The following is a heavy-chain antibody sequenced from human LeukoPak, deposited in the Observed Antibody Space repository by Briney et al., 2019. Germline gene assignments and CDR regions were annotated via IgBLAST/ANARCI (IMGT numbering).Heavy chain of an antibody. Sequence: SETLSLTCAVYGGSFSGYYWSWIRQPPGKGLEWIGYIYYSGSTNYNPSLKSRVTISVDTSKNQFSLKLSSVTAADTAVYYCARDSSGPRGGSWFDPWGQGTLVTVSS. J-gene: IGHJ5*02. CDR2: IYYSGST. CDR1: GGSFSGYY. D-gene: IGHD3-22*01. CDR3: ARDSSGPRGGSWFDP. V-gene: IGHV4-59*01.